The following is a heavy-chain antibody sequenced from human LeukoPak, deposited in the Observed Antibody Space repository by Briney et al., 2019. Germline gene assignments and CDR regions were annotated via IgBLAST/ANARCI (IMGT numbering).Heavy chain of an antibody. CDR1: GFTFSSYS. CDR2: ISSSSSYI. CDR3: ARIGYCSGGSCYSPPDY. Sequence: GGSLRLSCAASGFTFSSYSMNWVRQAPGKGLEWVSSISSSSSYIYYADSVKGRFTISRDNAKNSLYLQMNSLRAEDTAVYYCARIGYCSGGSCYSPPDYWGQGTLVTVSS. D-gene: IGHD2-15*01. V-gene: IGHV3-21*01. J-gene: IGHJ4*02.